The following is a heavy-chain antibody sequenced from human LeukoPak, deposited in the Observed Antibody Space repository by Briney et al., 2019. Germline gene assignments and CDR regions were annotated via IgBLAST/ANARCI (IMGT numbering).Heavy chain of an antibody. D-gene: IGHD3-3*01. J-gene: IGHJ4*02. CDR2: ISSSSRTI. V-gene: IGHV3-48*01. Sequence: PGGSLRLSCAASGFTSSNYNMNWVRQAPGKGLEWVSYISSSSRTIYYADSVKGRFTISRDNAKNSLYLQMNSLRAEDTAVFYCARDRGGTDDFWSGYYTGYFDYWGQGTLVTVSS. CDR3: ARDRGGTDDFWSGYYTGYFDY. CDR1: GFTSSNYN.